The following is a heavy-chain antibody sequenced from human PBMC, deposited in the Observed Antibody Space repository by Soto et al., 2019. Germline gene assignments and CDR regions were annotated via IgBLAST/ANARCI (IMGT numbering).Heavy chain of an antibody. CDR2: ISANNGNT. CDR1: GYTFTSYG. D-gene: IGHD6-19*01. Sequence: GASVKVSCKASGYTFTSYGISWVRQAPGQGLEWMGWISANNGNTNYAQKNQGRVTMTTDTSTSTAYMDLRSLRSDDTAIYYCARGGPTGYSSGWYAFDIWGQGTMVTVSS. J-gene: IGHJ3*02. V-gene: IGHV1-18*01. CDR3: ARGGPTGYSSGWYAFDI.